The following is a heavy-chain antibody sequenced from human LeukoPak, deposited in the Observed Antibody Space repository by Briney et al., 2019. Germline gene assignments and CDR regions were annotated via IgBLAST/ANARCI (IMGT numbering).Heavy chain of an antibody. D-gene: IGHD1-1*01. Sequence: SGTLSLTCTVSGGSISSHYWSWIRQPPGKGLEWIGYIHYTGNTNYNPYNPSLKSRVTISIDTSKNQFSLKLSSVTAADTAVYYCARDPYLTGKFDSWDQGTLVTVSS. J-gene: IGHJ4*02. CDR1: GGSISSHY. CDR3: ARDPYLTGKFDS. V-gene: IGHV4-59*11. CDR2: IHYTGNT.